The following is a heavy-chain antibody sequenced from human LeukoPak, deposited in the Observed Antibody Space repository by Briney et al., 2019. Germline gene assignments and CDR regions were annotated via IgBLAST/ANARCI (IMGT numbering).Heavy chain of an antibody. V-gene: IGHV3-9*01. CDR1: GFTFDDYA. D-gene: IGHD6-19*01. CDR2: ISWNSGSI. CDR3: ARESSSGWVFFDY. J-gene: IGHJ4*02. Sequence: GGSLRLSCAASGFTFDDYAMHWVRQAPGKGLEWVSGISWNSGSIGYADSVKGRFTISRDNAKNTLYLQMNSLRAEDTAVYYCARESSSGWVFFDYWGQGTLVTVSS.